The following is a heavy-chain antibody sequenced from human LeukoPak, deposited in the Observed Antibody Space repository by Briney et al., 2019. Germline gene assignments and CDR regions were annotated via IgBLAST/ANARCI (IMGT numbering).Heavy chain of an antibody. CDR2: IYTSGST. Sequence: SETLSLTCTVSGGSISSYYWSWIRQPAGKGLEWIGRIYTSGSTNYNPSLKSQVTMSVDTSKNQFSLKLSSVTAADTAVYYCARGDYDILTGYLGFDYWGQGTLVTVSS. D-gene: IGHD3-9*01. V-gene: IGHV4-4*07. CDR3: ARGDYDILTGYLGFDY. J-gene: IGHJ4*02. CDR1: GGSISSYY.